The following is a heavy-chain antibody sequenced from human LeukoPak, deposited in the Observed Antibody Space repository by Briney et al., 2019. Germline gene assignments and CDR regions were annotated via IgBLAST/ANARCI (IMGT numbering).Heavy chain of an antibody. CDR3: VEGIFDY. Sequence: HPGASLRLSCAASGVSGVTFSNYALNWVRQAPGKGLEWVSDISGSGHTTNYADSVKGRFSISRDNSKTTLYLQMSSLRVEDTAVYYCVEGIFDYWGQGTLVTVSS. J-gene: IGHJ4*02. D-gene: IGHD3-10*01. CDR1: GVSGVTFSNYA. V-gene: IGHV3-23*01. CDR2: ISGSGHTT.